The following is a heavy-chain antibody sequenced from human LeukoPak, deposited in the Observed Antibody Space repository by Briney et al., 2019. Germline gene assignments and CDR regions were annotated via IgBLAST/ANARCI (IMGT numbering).Heavy chain of an antibody. CDR2: IYYSGST. Sequence: PSETLSLTCTVSGGSISSSSYYWGWIRQPPGKGLEWIGSIYYSGSTYYNPSLKSRVTISVDTSKNQFSLKLSSVTAADTAVYYCASQPSSGWYPPFDYWGQGTLVTVSS. J-gene: IGHJ4*02. CDR3: ASQPSSGWYPPFDY. CDR1: GGSISSSSYY. D-gene: IGHD6-19*01. V-gene: IGHV4-39*01.